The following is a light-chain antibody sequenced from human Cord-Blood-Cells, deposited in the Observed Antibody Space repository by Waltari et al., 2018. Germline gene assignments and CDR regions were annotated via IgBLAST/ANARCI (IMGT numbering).Light chain of an antibody. CDR3: CSYAGSYHYV. J-gene: IGLJ1*01. CDR2: DVS. Sequence: QSALTQPRSVSGSPGQSVTISCTGTSSDVGGYTYVSWYQQHPGKAPKLMIYDVSKRPSGVPDRFSGSKSGNTASLTISGLQAEDEADYYCCSYAGSYHYVFGTGTKVTVL. CDR1: SSDVGGYTY. V-gene: IGLV2-11*01.